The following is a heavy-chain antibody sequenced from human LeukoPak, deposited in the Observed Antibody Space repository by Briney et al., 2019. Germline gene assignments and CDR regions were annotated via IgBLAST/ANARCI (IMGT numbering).Heavy chain of an antibody. V-gene: IGHV3-53*01. J-gene: IGHJ4*02. CDR3: ARGLTMVRGEPAFDY. D-gene: IGHD3-10*01. CDR1: GFTVSSNY. Sequence: GGSLRLSCAASGFTVSSNYMSWVRQAPGKGLEWVSVIYSGGSTYYADSVKGRFTISRDNSKNTLYLQMNSLRAEDTAVYYCARGLTMVRGEPAFDYWGQGTLVTVSS. CDR2: IYSGGST.